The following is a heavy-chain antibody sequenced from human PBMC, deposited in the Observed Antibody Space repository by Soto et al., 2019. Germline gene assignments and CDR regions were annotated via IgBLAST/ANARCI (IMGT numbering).Heavy chain of an antibody. D-gene: IGHD6-25*01. CDR3: SSGSASPAYYFSDLDI. Sequence: GHGLQWSGGISPSFNTTDYAPRFKGRLTITADESTRTVYMELSSLTSDDTAVYFCSSGSASPAYYFSDLDIWGQATTVTGSS. CDR2: ISPSFNTT. J-gene: IGHJ6*02. V-gene: IGHV1-69*01.